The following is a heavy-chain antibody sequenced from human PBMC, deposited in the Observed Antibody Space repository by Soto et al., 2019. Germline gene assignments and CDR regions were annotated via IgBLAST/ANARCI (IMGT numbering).Heavy chain of an antibody. V-gene: IGHV3-23*01. J-gene: IGHJ6*02. CDR1: GFTFSSYA. Sequence: PGGSLRLSCAASGFTFSSYAMSWVRQAPGKGLEWVSAISGSGGSTYYADSVKGRFTISRDNSKNTLYLQMNSLRAEDTAVYYCAKKQGYDYYYYGMVVWGQGTTVTVSS. CDR3: AKKQGYDYYYYGMVV. CDR2: ISGSGGST. D-gene: IGHD3-16*01.